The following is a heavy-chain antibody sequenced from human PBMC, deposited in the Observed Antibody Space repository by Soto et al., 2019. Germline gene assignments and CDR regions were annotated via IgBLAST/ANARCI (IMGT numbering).Heavy chain of an antibody. CDR2: IYWDDDK. V-gene: IGHV2-5*02. D-gene: IGHD3-3*01. J-gene: IGHJ4*02. Sequence: QITLKESGPTLVRPTQPLTLTCTFSGFSLSTTGVGVGWIRQPPGKALEWLALIYWDDDKRYSPSLKSRHTTPQYSSNTHVILTKPDTAPAAIATGYGALRLRACDLRGARSNYFDHWGQGTLVTVSS. CDR1: GFSLSTTGVG. CDR3: ALRLRACDLRGARSNYFDH.